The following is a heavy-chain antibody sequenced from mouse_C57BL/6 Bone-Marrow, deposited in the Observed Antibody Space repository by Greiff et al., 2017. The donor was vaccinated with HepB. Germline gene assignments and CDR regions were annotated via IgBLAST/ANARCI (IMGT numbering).Heavy chain of an antibody. CDR1: GYTFTSYG. Sequence: VQLQQSGAELARPGASVKLSCKASGYTFTSYGISWVKQRTGQGLEWIGEIYPRSGNTYYNEKFKGKATLTADKSSSTAYMELRSLTSEDSAVYFCARGIDDGDYYAMDYGGQGTSVTVSA. D-gene: IGHD2-3*01. V-gene: IGHV1-81*01. CDR3: ARGIDDGDYYAMDY. J-gene: IGHJ4*01. CDR2: IYPRSGNT.